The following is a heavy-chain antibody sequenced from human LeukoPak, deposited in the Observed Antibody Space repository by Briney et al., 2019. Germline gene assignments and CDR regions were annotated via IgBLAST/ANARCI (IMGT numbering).Heavy chain of an antibody. CDR3: ARAVGYCSGGSCYRGYSWFDP. J-gene: IGHJ5*02. Sequence: GGSLRLSCAASGFTFSSSGRHWVRQAPGKGLEWVAVILYNGSNKYYADSVKGRFTISRDNSKNTLYLQMNSLRVQDTAVYYCARAVGYCSGGSCYRGYSWFDPWGQGTLVTVSS. CDR2: ILYNGSNK. D-gene: IGHD2-15*01. V-gene: IGHV3-33*01. CDR1: GFTFSSSG.